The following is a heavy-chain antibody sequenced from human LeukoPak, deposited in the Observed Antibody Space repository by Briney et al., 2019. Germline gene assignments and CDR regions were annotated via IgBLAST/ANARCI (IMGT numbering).Heavy chain of an antibody. V-gene: IGHV3-23*01. CDR3: AKAGSGSGSYYNVAY. D-gene: IGHD3-10*01. J-gene: IGHJ4*02. CDR2: ITGSGSNT. Sequence: GGSLSLSCAASGFTFDNYAMSWVRQAPGEGLEWVSAITGSGSNTYYADSVKGRFTISRDNSKNTLYLQMNSLRAEDTAVYYCAKAGSGSGSYYNVAYWGQGTLVTVSS. CDR1: GFTFDNYA.